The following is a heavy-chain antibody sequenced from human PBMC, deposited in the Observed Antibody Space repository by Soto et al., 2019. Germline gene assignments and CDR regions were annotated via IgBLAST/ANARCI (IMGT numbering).Heavy chain of an antibody. CDR1: GGSFSGYY. CDR3: ARNGMDV. CDR2: INHSGST. V-gene: IGHV4-34*01. Sequence: SETLSLTCAVYGGSFSGYYWSWIRQPPGKGLEWIGEINHSGSTNYNPSLKSRVTISVDTSKNQFSLKLSSVTAADTAVYYCARNGMDVWGQGTTVTVSS. J-gene: IGHJ6*02.